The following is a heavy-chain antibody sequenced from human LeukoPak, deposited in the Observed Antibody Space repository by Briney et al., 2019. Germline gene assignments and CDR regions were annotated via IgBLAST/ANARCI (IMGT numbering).Heavy chain of an antibody. CDR3: ARHRRITMIRGVMYYYYYMDV. V-gene: IGHV4-39*01. J-gene: IGHJ6*03. CDR2: VYYSGST. Sequence: SETLSLTCTVSGGSISSSSYYWGWIRQPPGKGLEWIGNVYYSGSTYYNPSLKSRVTIFVDTSKNQFSLRLRSVTAADTAVYYCARHRRITMIRGVMYYYYYMDVWGKGTTVTISS. D-gene: IGHD3-10*01. CDR1: GGSISSSSYY.